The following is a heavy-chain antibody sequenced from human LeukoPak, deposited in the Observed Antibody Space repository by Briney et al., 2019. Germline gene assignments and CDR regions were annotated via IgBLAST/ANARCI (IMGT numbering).Heavy chain of an antibody. J-gene: IGHJ4*02. CDR1: GFTFSSYA. Sequence: PGGSLRLSCAASGFTFSSYAMHWVRQAPGKGLEYVSAISSNGGSTYYADSVKGRFTISRDNAKNSLYLQMNSLRAEDTAVYYCARDQGGEQSYWGQGTLVTVSS. D-gene: IGHD3-16*01. CDR3: ARDQGGEQSY. V-gene: IGHV3-64*02. CDR2: ISSNGGST.